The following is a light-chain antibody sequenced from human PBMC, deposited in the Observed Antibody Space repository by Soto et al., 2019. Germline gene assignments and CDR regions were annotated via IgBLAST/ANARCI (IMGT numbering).Light chain of an antibody. J-gene: IGKJ2*01. V-gene: IGKV1-5*01. CDR2: DAS. CDR3: QQYETYAMYT. CDR1: QNIRNW. Sequence: DIQMTQSPSTLSTSVGDRVSITCRASQNIRNWLAWYKQKPGKAPKLLIYDASRLESGVPSRFRGSGSGTEFTLSISSLQPDDFATYDCQQYETYAMYTFGQGTKLEI.